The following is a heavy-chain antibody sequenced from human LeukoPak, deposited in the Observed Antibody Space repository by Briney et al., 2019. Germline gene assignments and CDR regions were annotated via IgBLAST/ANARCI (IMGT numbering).Heavy chain of an antibody. CDR2: IIPIFGTA. Sequence: GASVKVSCKASGGTFSSYAISWVRQAPGQGLEWMGGIIPIFGTANYAQKFQGRVTITADKSTSTAYMELSSLRSEDTAVYYCARVGSGWYPLYYYYYMDVWGKGTTVTVSS. CDR1: GGTFSSYA. J-gene: IGHJ6*03. V-gene: IGHV1-69*06. D-gene: IGHD6-19*01. CDR3: ARVGSGWYPLYYYYYMDV.